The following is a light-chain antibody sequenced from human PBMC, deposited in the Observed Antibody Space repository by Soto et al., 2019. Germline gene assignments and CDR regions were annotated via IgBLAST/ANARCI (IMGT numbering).Light chain of an antibody. CDR3: FIYYGGAVI. V-gene: IGLV7-43*01. CDR1: IVAVTSGHY. J-gene: IGLJ2*01. CDR2: STD. Sequence: QAVVTQEPSLTVSPGGTVTLTCASNIVAVTSGHYTNWLQQKPGQAPRALIYSTDTKHSWTPGRFSGSLLGGKAALTLSGAQPEDEADYYCFIYYGGAVIVGGGTKLTVL.